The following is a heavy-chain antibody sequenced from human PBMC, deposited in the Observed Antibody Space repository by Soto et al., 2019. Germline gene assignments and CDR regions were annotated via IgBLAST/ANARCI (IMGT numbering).Heavy chain of an antibody. V-gene: IGHV3-30*18. D-gene: IGHD6-19*01. J-gene: IGHJ6*02. CDR2: ISYDGSNK. CDR3: AKSQWLVPPYGMDV. CDR1: GFTFSSYG. Sequence: GGSLRLSCTASGFTFSSYGMHWVRQAPGKGLEWVAVISYDGSNKYYADSVKGRFTISRDNSKNTLYLQMNSLRAEDTAVYYCAKSQWLVPPYGMDVWGQGTTVTVSS.